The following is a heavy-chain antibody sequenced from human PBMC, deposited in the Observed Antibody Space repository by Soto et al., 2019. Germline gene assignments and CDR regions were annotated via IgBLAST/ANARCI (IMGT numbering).Heavy chain of an antibody. J-gene: IGHJ4*02. D-gene: IGHD5-18*01. CDR3: AKANGYSYGSAIDY. CDR1: GFTFSSYG. CDR2: ISYDGSNK. Sequence: PGGSLRLSCAASGFTFSSYGIHWVRQALGKGLEWVAVISYDGSNKYYADSAKGRFTISRDNSKNTLYLQMNTLRVEDTAVYYCAKANGYSYGSAIDYWGQGT. V-gene: IGHV3-30*18.